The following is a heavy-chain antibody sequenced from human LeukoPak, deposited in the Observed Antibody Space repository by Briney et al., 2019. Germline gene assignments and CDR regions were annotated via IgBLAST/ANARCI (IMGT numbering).Heavy chain of an antibody. D-gene: IGHD6-13*01. CDR2: INPNSGGT. CDR3: ARASSWYYYGMDV. V-gene: IGHV1-2*02. Sequence: ASVKVPCKASGYTFTGYYMHWVRQAPGQGLEWMGWINPNSGGTNYAQKFQGRVTMTRDTSISTAYMELSRLRSDDTAVYYCARASSWYYYGMDVWGQGTTVTVSS. CDR1: GYTFTGYY. J-gene: IGHJ6*02.